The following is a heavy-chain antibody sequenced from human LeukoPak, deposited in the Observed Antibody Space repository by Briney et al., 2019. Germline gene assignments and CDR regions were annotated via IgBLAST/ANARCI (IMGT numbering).Heavy chain of an antibody. V-gene: IGHV3-23*01. D-gene: IGHD2-15*01. CDR1: GFTFSSYE. J-gene: IGHJ6*03. CDR3: ARGQGGNYYYSYMDV. CDR2: ISGSGGST. Sequence: PGGSLRLSCAASGFTFSSYEMNWVRQAPGKGLEWVSAISGSGGSTYYADSVKGRFTISRDNSKNTLYLQMNSLRAEDTAVYYCARGQGGNYYYSYMDVWGKGTTVTVSS.